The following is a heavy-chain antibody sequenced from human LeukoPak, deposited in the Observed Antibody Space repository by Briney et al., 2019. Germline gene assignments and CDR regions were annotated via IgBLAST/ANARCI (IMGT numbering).Heavy chain of an antibody. CDR1: GGSFSGYY. Sequence: KPSETLSLTCAVSGGSFSGYYWGWIRQPPGKGLEWIGEINHSGSTNYNPSLKSRVTISVDTSKKQFSLKLSSVTAADTAVYYCGREGTYYDFWSGYYVPYYFDYWGQGTLVTVSS. CDR3: GREGTYYDFWSGYYVPYYFDY. CDR2: INHSGST. J-gene: IGHJ4*02. V-gene: IGHV4-34*01. D-gene: IGHD3-3*01.